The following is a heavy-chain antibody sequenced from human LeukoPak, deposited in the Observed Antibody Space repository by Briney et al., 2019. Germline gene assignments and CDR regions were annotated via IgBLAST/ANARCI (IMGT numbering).Heavy chain of an antibody. CDR1: GGSISSNSYY. D-gene: IGHD2-15*01. CDR3: ARFGGSSRYYYYYMDV. Sequence: SETLSLTCTVSGGSISSNSYYWSWIRQPPGKGLEWIGEINHSGSTNYNPSLKSRVTISVDTSKNQFSLKLSSVTAADTAVYYCARFGGSSRYYYYYMDVWGKGTTVTISS. CDR2: INHSGST. J-gene: IGHJ6*03. V-gene: IGHV4-39*07.